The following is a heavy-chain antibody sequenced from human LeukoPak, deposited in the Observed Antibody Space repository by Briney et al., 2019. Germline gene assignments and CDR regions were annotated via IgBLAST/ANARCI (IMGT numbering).Heavy chain of an antibody. Sequence: SVKVSCKASGGTFSSYAISWVRQAPGQGLEWMGRIIPIFGTANYAQKFQGRVTITTDESTSTAYMELSSLRSEGTAVYYCARDGARSGYSYGEYYFDYWGQGTLVTVSS. V-gene: IGHV1-69*05. D-gene: IGHD5-18*01. J-gene: IGHJ4*02. CDR1: GGTFSSYA. CDR2: IIPIFGTA. CDR3: ARDGARSGYSYGEYYFDY.